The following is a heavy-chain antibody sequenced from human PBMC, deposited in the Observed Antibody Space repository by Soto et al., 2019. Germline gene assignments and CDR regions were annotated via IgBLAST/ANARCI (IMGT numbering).Heavy chain of an antibody. D-gene: IGHD2-2*01. CDR1: GFTFSSYA. CDR2: ISYDGSNK. J-gene: IGHJ5*02. V-gene: IGHV3-30-3*01. Sequence: GGSLRLSCAASGFTFSSYAMHWVRQAPGKGLEWVAVISYDGSNKYYADSVKGRFTISRDNSKNTLYLQMNSLRAEDTAVYYCARDGLEYRIKWWFDHWGQGT. CDR3: ARDGLEYRIKWWFDH.